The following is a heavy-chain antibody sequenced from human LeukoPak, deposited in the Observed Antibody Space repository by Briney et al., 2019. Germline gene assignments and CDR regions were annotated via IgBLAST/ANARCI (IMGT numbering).Heavy chain of an antibody. CDR3: ARGSGMGVDAFDS. Sequence: SPTLSLTCAISGDRVSVNSAALNWIRQSPSRGLEWLARTYYSSKRINDYASAVKSRTTVNPDTSKNQFYLQFNSVTPENTTEYFCARGSGMGVDAFDSWGQGTIVTVS. V-gene: IGHV6-1*01. CDR2: TYYSSKRIN. CDR1: GDRVSVNSAA. J-gene: IGHJ3*02. D-gene: IGHD3-10*01.